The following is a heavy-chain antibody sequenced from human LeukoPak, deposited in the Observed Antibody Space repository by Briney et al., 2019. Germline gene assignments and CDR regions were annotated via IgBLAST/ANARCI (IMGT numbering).Heavy chain of an antibody. CDR3: AREVIGLAIDY. Sequence: SETLSLTCTVSGGSISSYYWSWIRQPPGKGLEWIGYIYYSGSTNYNPSLKSRVTISVDTSKNQFSLKLSSVTAADTAVYYCAREVIGLAIDYWGQGTLVTVSS. D-gene: IGHD3-10*01. V-gene: IGHV4-59*12. CDR2: IYYSGST. CDR1: GGSISSYY. J-gene: IGHJ4*02.